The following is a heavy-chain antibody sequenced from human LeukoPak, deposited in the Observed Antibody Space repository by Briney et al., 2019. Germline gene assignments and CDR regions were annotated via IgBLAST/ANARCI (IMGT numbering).Heavy chain of an antibody. J-gene: IGHJ5*02. Sequence: SETLSLTCTVSGGSISSHYWSWIRQPPGKGLDWIGYIYYSGSTNYNPSLKSRVTISVDTSKNQFPLKLNSVTAADTAVYYCARGPYYYDSSENWFDPWGQGTLVTVSS. D-gene: IGHD3-22*01. CDR1: GGSISSHY. CDR2: IYYSGST. V-gene: IGHV4-59*11. CDR3: ARGPYYYDSSENWFDP.